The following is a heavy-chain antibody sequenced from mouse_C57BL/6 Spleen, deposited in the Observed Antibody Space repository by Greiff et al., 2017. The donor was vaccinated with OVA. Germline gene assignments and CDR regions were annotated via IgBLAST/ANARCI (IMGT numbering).Heavy chain of an antibody. CDR1: GYAFSSSW. CDR2: IYPGDGDT. CDR3: ARGYYGSRGYYAMDY. J-gene: IGHJ4*01. V-gene: IGHV1-82*01. D-gene: IGHD1-1*01. Sequence: VQLQQSGPELVKPGASVKISCKASGYAFSSSWMNWVKQRPGKGLEWIGRIYPGDGDTNYNGKFKGKATLTADKSSSTAYMQLSSLTSEDSAVYFCARGYYGSRGYYAMDYWGQGTSVTVSS.